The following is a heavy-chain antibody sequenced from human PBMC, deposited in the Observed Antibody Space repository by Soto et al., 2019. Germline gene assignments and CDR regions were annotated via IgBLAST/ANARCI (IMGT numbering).Heavy chain of an antibody. CDR1: GFTFSSYS. CDR2: ISGSGGST. D-gene: IGHD6-19*01. CDR3: AKDLEWSSGWPIDY. Sequence: GGSLRLSCAASGFTFSSYSMSWVLQAPGKGLEWVSAISGSGGSTYYADSVKGRFTISRDNSKNTLYLQMNSLRAEDTAVYYCAKDLEWSSGWPIDYWGQGTLVTVSS. V-gene: IGHV3-23*01. J-gene: IGHJ4*02.